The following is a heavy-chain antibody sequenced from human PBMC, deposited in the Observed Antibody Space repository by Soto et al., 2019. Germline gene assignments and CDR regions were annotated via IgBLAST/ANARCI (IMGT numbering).Heavy chain of an antibody. CDR2: IYYSGTT. CDR1: GGSISSSSYY. V-gene: IGHV4-39*01. J-gene: IGHJ5*02. D-gene: IGHD6-25*01. CDR3: AVVDSTGNWFDP. Sequence: ETLSLTCTVSGGSISSSSYYWGWIRQPPGKGLEWIGSIYYSGTTYYNPSLKSRVTISVDTSKNQFTLKLISVTAADTAVYYCAVVDSTGNWFDPWGEGALVTVSS.